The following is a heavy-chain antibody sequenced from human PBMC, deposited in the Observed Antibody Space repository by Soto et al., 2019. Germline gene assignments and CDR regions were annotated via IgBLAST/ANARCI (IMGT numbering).Heavy chain of an antibody. CDR1: GFTVSNHY. Sequence: EEQLVESGGDLVQPGGSLRLSCAASGFTVSNHYMSWVCQAPGKGLEWVSLIYSGGSTYYADSVKGRFTISRDSSKNTLYLQMNSLRAEDTAMYYCAAYSHKGYWGQGTLVTVSS. D-gene: IGHD3-16*01. V-gene: IGHV3-66*01. CDR3: AAYSHKGY. J-gene: IGHJ4*02. CDR2: IYSGGST.